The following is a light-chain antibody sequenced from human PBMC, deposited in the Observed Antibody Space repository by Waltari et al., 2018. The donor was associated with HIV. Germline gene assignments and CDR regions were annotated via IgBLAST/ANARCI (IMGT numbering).Light chain of an antibody. V-gene: IGLV3-1*01. CDR3: QAWDGGTGVL. CDR1: QLGGKY. CDR2: KDS. J-gene: IGLJ2*01. Sequence: SYELTQPPSLSVSPGQTATITCSGDQLGGKYVCWYQQKPGQSPVMVLYKDSRRPSGIPERFSGTNSGNTATLTISGTQAMDEADYYCQAWDGGTGVLFGGGTKLTVL.